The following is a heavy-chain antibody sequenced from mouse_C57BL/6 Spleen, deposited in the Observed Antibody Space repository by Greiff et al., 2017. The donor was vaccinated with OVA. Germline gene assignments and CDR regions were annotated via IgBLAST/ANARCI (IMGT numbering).Heavy chain of an antibody. CDR1: GFNIKDDY. Sequence: EVQLQQSGAELVRPGASVKLSCTASGFNIKDDYMHWVKQRPEQGLEWIGWIDPANGDTEYASKFQGKATITADTSSNTAYLQLSSLVSEDTAVYYCTTGVKVDYWGQGTSVTVSS. D-gene: IGHD1-3*01. V-gene: IGHV14-4*01. CDR3: TTGVKVDY. CDR2: IDPANGDT. J-gene: IGHJ4*01.